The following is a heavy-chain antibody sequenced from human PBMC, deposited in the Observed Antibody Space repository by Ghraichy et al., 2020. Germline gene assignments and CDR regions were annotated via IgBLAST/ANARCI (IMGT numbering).Heavy chain of an antibody. V-gene: IGHV3-13*01. CDR2: ITSVGDT. D-gene: IGHD2-15*01. Sequence: GGSLRLSCAAFGFTFSSYDMHWVRQGPGKGLEWVSAITSVGDTYYPGSVKGRITISRENAKNSLYLQMNGLTAGDTAVYYCARGGYCSGATCWHQFDCWGQGTLVTVSS. CDR1: GFTFSSYD. CDR3: ARGGYCSGATCWHQFDC. J-gene: IGHJ4*02.